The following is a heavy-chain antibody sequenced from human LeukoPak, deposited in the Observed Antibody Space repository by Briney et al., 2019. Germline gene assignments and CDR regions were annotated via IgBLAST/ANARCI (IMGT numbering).Heavy chain of an antibody. CDR3: ARVATAGTTFYYGMDV. Sequence: GGSLRLSCAASRFTFSSYEVNWVRQAPGKGLEWVSYISSSGRTTHYADSVKGRFTISRDNAKDSLYLQMNSLRAEDTAVHYCARVATAGTTFYYGMDVWGQGTTVTVSS. J-gene: IGHJ6*02. D-gene: IGHD6-13*01. CDR2: ISSSGRTT. V-gene: IGHV3-48*03. CDR1: RFTFSSYE.